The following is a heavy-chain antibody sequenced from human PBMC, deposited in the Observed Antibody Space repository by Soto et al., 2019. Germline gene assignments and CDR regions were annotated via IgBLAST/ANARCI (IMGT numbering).Heavy chain of an antibody. Sequence: QVQLVESGGGVVQPGRSLRLSCAASGFTFSSYGMHWVRQAPGKGLEWVAVIWYDGSNKYYADSVKGRFTISRDNSENTLYLQMNSLRAEDTAVYYCARDVTRVPAAILSVWGQGTLVTVSS. V-gene: IGHV3-33*01. D-gene: IGHD2-2*01. J-gene: IGHJ4*02. CDR3: ARDVTRVPAAILSV. CDR2: IWYDGSNK. CDR1: GFTFSSYG.